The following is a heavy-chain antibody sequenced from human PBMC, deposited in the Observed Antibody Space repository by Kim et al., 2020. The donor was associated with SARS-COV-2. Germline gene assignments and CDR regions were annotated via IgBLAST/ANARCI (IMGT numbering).Heavy chain of an antibody. CDR1: GFTFSTYG. CDR2: IWYDGSNK. D-gene: IGHD6-13*01. Sequence: GGSLRLSCAASGFTFSTYGMHWVRQAPGKGLEWVAVIWYDGSNKYYADSVKGRFTISRDNSKNTLYLEMNSLRGEDTAVYYCARAAAGTIEYWGQGTLVTVSS. CDR3: ARAAAGTIEY. V-gene: IGHV3-33*01. J-gene: IGHJ4*02.